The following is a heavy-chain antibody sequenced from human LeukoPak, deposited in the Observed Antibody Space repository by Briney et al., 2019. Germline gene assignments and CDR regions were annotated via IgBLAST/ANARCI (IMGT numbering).Heavy chain of an antibody. J-gene: IGHJ4*02. CDR2: ILPGDSDT. D-gene: IGHD3-9*01. Sequence: GESLKISCKCSGYSFSNYWIGGVRQMPGKGLEWVGIILPGDSDTRYSPSFQGQVTMSADQSINTASLKWSRLKAADTAMYYCARQYYDILTDPNYFDSWGQGTLVTVSS. CDR1: GYSFSNYW. CDR3: ARQYYDILTDPNYFDS. V-gene: IGHV5-51*01.